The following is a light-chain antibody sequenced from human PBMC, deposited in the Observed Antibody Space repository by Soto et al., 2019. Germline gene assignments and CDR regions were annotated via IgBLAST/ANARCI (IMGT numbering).Light chain of an antibody. J-gene: IGLJ1*01. CDR2: DVS. CDR3: SSYTSSSTLGV. Sequence: QSALTQPASVAGSPGQSITISCTGTRRDVGGYNYVSWYQQHPGKAPKLMIYDVSNRPSGVSNRFSGSKSGNTASLTISGLQAEDEADYYCSSYTSSSTLGVFGTGTKVTVL. V-gene: IGLV2-14*01. CDR1: RRDVGGYNY.